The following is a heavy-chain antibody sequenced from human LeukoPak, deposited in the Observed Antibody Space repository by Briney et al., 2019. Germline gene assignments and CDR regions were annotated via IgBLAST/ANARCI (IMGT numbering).Heavy chain of an antibody. J-gene: IGHJ6*02. CDR1: GDSVSSNSAA. CDR2: TCYRSKWYN. Sequence: SQTLSLTCAISGDSVSSNSAAWNWIRQSPSRGLEWLGRTCYRSKWYNDYAVSVKSRITINPDTSKNQFSLQLNSVTPEDTAVYYCARDRGRIAAAGTSVYGMDVWGQGTTVTVSS. V-gene: IGHV6-1*01. D-gene: IGHD6-13*01. CDR3: ARDRGRIAAAGTSVYGMDV.